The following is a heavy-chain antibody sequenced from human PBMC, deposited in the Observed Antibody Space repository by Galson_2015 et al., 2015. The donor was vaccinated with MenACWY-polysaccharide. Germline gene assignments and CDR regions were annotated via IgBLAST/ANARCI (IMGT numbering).Heavy chain of an antibody. D-gene: IGHD3-16*01. CDR3: ARIRMGESSSTYYYYSGMDV. CDR2: IDWDDDK. CDR1: GFSLTTSGMC. J-gene: IGHJ6*02. V-gene: IGHV2-70*01. Sequence: PALVKPTQPLTLTCTFSGFSLTTSGMCVSWIRQPPGQALEWLALIDWDDDKYYTTSLKTRLTISKDTSKNQVVLTVTKMDPADTATYYCARIRMGESSSTYYYYSGMDVWGQGTTVTVSS.